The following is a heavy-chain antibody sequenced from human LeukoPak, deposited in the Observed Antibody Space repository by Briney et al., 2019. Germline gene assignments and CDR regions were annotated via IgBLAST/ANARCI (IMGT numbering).Heavy chain of an antibody. D-gene: IGHD6-13*01. CDR1: GFTFSSYW. V-gene: IGHV3-74*01. J-gene: IGHJ6*02. CDR2: IASDGSST. CDR3: ARDLAYSSSWYGHYYYYGMDV. Sequence: GGSLRLSCAASGFTFSSYWMNWVRQAPGKGLVWVSRIASDGSSTTYADFVKGRFSISRDNAKNTLYLQMNSLRAEDTAVYYCARDLAYSSSWYGHYYYYGMDVWGQGTTVTASS.